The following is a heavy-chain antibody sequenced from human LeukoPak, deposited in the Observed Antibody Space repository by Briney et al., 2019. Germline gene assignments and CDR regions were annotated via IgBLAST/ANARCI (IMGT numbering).Heavy chain of an antibody. CDR2: IYYSGST. J-gene: IGHJ3*02. CDR3: ARQGFGELYAFDI. V-gene: IGHV4-39*07. D-gene: IGHD3-10*01. Sequence: TTSETLSLTCTVSGGSISSSSYYWGWIRQPPGKGLEWIGSIYYSGSTYYNPSLKSRVTISVDTSKNQFSLKLSSVTAADTAVYYCARQGFGELYAFDIWGQGTMVTVSS. CDR1: GGSISSSSYY.